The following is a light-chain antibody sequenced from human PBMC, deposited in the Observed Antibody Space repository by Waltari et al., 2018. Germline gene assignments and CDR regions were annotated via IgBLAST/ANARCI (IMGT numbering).Light chain of an antibody. CDR3: QHYVRLPAT. CDR2: GAS. CDR1: QSVSRT. V-gene: IGKV3-20*01. Sequence: EIVLTQSPGTLSLPTGERATLSGRASQSVSRTLAWYQQNPGQAPRLLIFGASNRATGIPDRFSGSGSGTEFSLIITRLEPEDSAMYYCQHYVRLPATFGQGTKVEIK. J-gene: IGKJ1*01.